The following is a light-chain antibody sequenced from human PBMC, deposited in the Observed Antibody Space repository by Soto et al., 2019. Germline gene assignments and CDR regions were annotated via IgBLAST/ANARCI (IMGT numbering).Light chain of an antibody. CDR1: ELPKEY. J-gene: IGLJ1*01. CDR2: KDT. CDR3: LSADSSRLYV. V-gene: IGLV3-25*02. Sequence: SYELTQSPSVSVSPGQTARITCSGDELPKEYAYWYQQKPGQAPLLVIYKDTERPSGIPERFSASSSGTTVTLTISGVQAEDEGDYYCLSADSSRLYVFGTGTKVTVL.